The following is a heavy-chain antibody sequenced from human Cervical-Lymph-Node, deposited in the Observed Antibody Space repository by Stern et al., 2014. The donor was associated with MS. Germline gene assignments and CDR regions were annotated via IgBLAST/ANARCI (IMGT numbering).Heavy chain of an antibody. Sequence: QLQLQESGPGLVKPSQTLSLTCTVSGASLNSGGHSWRWIRQRPGKGLEWIGYIYNSGAPFYSPSLKGRVTISLDTSKNQFSLTLSSVTAADTAIYYCASRWSGTYYGQNWFDPWGQGRLVTVSS. J-gene: IGHJ5*02. CDR1: GASLNSGGHS. CDR3: ASRWSGTYYGQNWFDP. CDR2: IYNSGAP. V-gene: IGHV4-31*03. D-gene: IGHD1-26*01.